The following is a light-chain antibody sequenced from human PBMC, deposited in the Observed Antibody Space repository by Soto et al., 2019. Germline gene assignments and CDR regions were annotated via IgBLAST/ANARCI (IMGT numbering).Light chain of an antibody. CDR2: KAS. J-gene: IGKJ1*01. V-gene: IGKV1-5*03. CDR3: QQYSSYPWT. CDR1: QGISTW. Sequence: TQSPSTLSASVGDRVTITCRASQGISTWLAWYQQKPGKAPKLLIYKASTLEGGVPSRFSGSGSATEFTLTISSLQPDDFATYYCQQYSSYPWTFGQGTKVEV.